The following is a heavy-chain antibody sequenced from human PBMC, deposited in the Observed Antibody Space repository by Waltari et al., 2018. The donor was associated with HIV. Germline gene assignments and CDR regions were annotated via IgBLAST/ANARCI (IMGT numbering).Heavy chain of an antibody. J-gene: IGHJ4*02. D-gene: IGHD3-22*01. Sequence: EVQLVESGGDLVKPGGCLRLACAASGFTFRTASISWVRQAPGKGPEWVGRIKSKADGGTTDYAAPVKGRFTISRDDSKNTLYLQRNSLRFEDTAVYYCTTDEFYYGNSGYFDYWGQGTLVTVSS. CDR1: GFTFRTAS. V-gene: IGHV3-15*05. CDR2: IKSKADGGTT. CDR3: TTDEFYYGNSGYFDY.